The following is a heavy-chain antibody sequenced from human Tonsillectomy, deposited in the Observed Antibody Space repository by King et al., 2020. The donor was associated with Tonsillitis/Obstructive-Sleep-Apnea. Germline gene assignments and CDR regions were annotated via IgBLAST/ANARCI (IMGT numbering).Heavy chain of an antibody. Sequence: QLVESGGGVVQPGRSLRLSCAASGSTFSDYAMHWVRQAPGKGLEWVAFISYDGSDKYYADSVKGRFTISRDNSKNTLHLQMNSLRVEDTAVYYCARETNSFDYWGQGTLVTVSS. J-gene: IGHJ4*02. V-gene: IGHV3-30*04. CDR1: GSTFSDYA. D-gene: IGHD4-23*01. CDR3: ARETNSFDY. CDR2: ISYDGSDK.